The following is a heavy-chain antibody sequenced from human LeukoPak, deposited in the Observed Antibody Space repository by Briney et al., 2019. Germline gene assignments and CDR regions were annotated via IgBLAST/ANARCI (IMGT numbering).Heavy chain of an antibody. D-gene: IGHD3-10*01. J-gene: IGHJ3*02. CDR3: AKGRGAFDI. CDR1: GFTFSSYG. V-gene: IGHV3-30*18. CDR2: ISNDGSNK. Sequence: GRSLRLSCVVSGFTFSSYGMHWVRQAPGKGLEWVAVISNDGSNKYYADSVKGRFTISRDNSKNTLYLQMNSLRAEDTAVYYCAKGRGAFDIWGQGTMVTVSS.